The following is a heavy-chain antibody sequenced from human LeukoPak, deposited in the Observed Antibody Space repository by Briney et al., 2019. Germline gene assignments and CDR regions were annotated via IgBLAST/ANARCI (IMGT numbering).Heavy chain of an antibody. D-gene: IGHD3-22*01. V-gene: IGHV3-43*01. CDR2: ISGDGSRT. CDR3: ARDFPYYCDISGYYFDY. J-gene: IGHJ4*02. CDR1: GFIFDDYT. Sequence: GGSLRLSCAASGFIFDDYTMHWVRQVPGKGLEWVSLISGDGSRTKYADSVKGRFTISRDNAKNSLYLQMNSLRAEDTAVYYCARDFPYYCDISGYYFDYWGQGTLVTVSS.